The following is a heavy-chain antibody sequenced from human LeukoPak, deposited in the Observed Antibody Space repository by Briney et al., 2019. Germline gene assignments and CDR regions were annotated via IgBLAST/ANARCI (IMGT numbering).Heavy chain of an antibody. J-gene: IGHJ5*02. CDR2: ISSSSSYI. V-gene: IGHV3-21*01. Sequence: PGGSLRLSCAASGFTFSSYSMNWVRQAPGKGLEWVSSISSSSSYIYYADSVRGRFPISRDNAKNSLYLQMNSLRAEDTAVYYCASQAAAGESWGQGTLFTVSS. D-gene: IGHD6-13*01. CDR1: GFTFSSYS. CDR3: ASQAAAGES.